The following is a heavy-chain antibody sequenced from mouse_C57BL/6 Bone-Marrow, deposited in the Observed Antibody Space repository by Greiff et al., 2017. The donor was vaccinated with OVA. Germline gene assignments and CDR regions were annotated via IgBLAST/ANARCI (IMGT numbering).Heavy chain of an antibody. D-gene: IGHD2-1*01. Sequence: QVQLQQPGAELVRPGTSVKLSCKASGYTFTSYWMHWVKQRPGQGLEWIGVIDPSDSYTNYNQKFKGKATLTVDTSSSTAYMQLSSLTSEDSAVYYCARNGNFAKDYWGQGTSVTVSS. CDR1: GYTFTSYW. V-gene: IGHV1-59*01. CDR3: ARNGNFAKDY. CDR2: IDPSDSYT. J-gene: IGHJ4*01.